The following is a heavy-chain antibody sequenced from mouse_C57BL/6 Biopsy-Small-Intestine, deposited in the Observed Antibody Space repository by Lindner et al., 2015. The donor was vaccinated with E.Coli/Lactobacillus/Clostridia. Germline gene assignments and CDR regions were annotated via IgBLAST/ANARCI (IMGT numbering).Heavy chain of an antibody. J-gene: IGHJ1*03. V-gene: IGHV1-80*01. CDR2: IYPGDGDA. CDR1: GYVFSNYW. Sequence: VQLQESGAELVEPGASVKISCKASGYVFSNYWMNWVKQRPGKGLEWIGQIYPGDGDANYNGKFKGKATLTADKSSSTAYMQLSSLTSEDSAVYFCASLLGLFWYFDVWGTGTTVTVTS. CDR3: ASLLGLFWYFDV. D-gene: IGHD2-10*01.